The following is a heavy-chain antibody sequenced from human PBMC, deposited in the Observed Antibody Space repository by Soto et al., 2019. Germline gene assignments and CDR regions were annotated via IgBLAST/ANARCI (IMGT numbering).Heavy chain of an antibody. Sequence: EVQLVESGGGLGKPGGSLRLSCEASGLTFTNAWMPWVRQAPGKGLEWVGRIKSKTDGGTIDYAAPVKGRFSISRDDSKNTLYLQMNSLKTEDTAVYYCVNSGYYHGVDVWGQGTTVIVSS. D-gene: IGHD1-20*01. V-gene: IGHV3-15*07. CDR2: IKSKTDGGTI. CDR1: GLTFTNAW. CDR3: VNSGYYHGVDV. J-gene: IGHJ6*02.